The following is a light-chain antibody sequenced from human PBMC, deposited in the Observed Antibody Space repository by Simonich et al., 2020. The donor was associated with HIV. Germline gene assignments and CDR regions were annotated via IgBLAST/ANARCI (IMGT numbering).Light chain of an antibody. CDR2: DAS. CDR3: QEVITYPIT. Sequence: IQLTQSPSFLSASVGDRVTITCRACQGISSYLAWYQQKPGKAPKLLIYDASTLQSGVPSRFSGSGSGTEFTLTISSLQPEDFATYYCQEVITYPITFGQGTRLEIK. V-gene: IGKV1-9*01. J-gene: IGKJ5*01. CDR1: QGISSY.